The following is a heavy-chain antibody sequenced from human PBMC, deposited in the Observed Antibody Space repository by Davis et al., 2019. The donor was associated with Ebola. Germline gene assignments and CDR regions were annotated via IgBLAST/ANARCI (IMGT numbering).Heavy chain of an antibody. D-gene: IGHD2-2*01. CDR3: ARSSYQPDW. V-gene: IGHV3-74*01. Sequence: PGGSLRLSCAASGFTFSSYWMHWVRHTPGKGLVWVSRINTDGSFTDYADSVKGRFTISRDNARNTVSLQMNSLRAEDTALYYCARSSYQPDWWGQGTLVTASS. CDR2: INTDGSFT. J-gene: IGHJ4*02. CDR1: GFTFSSYW.